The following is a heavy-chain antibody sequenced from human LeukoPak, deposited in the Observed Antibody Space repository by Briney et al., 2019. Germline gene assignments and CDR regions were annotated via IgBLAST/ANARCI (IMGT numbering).Heavy chain of an antibody. J-gene: IGHJ4*02. CDR3: AKLAGIRGWFVYYFDY. CDR2: IWYDGSNK. V-gene: IGHV3-33*03. CDR1: GFTFSSYG. Sequence: GGSLRLSCAASGFTFSSYGMHWVRQAPGKGLEWVAVIWYDGSNKYYADSVKGRFTISRDNSKNTLFLQMNSLRAEDTAVYYCAKLAGIRGWFVYYFDYWGQGTLVTVS. D-gene: IGHD6-19*01.